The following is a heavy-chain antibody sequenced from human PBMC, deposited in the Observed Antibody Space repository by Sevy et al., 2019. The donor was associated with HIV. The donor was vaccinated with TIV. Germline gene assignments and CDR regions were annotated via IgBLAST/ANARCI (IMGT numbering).Heavy chain of an antibody. CDR2: IKGKIYDGTI. CDR3: TTASWSQEDYYNY. D-gene: IGHD6-13*01. J-gene: IGHJ4*02. V-gene: IGHV3-15*01. Sequence: GGSLRLSCAASGFTFSNAWMSWVRQAPGKGLEWVGRIKGKIYDGTIDYAAPVKGRFSILRDDSTNTRYLQMNSLKTEDTAVYYCTTASWSQEDYYNYWGQGTLVTVSS. CDR1: GFTFSNAW.